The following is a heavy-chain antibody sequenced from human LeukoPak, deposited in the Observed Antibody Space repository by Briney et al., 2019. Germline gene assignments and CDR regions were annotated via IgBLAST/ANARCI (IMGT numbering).Heavy chain of an antibody. Sequence: GGSLRLSCAASGFTFSSYAMSWVRQAPGKGLEWVSAISGSGGSTYYADSVKGRFTISRDKSKNTLYLQMNSLRAEDTAVYYCAKGVFRYCSSTSCLDAFDIWGQGTMVTVSS. CDR2: ISGSGGST. D-gene: IGHD2-2*01. V-gene: IGHV3-23*01. CDR3: AKGVFRYCSSTSCLDAFDI. J-gene: IGHJ3*02. CDR1: GFTFSSYA.